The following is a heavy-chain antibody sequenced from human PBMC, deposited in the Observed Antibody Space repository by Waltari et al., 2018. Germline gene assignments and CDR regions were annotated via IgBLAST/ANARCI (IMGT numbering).Heavy chain of an antibody. Sequence: QVQLVQSGAEVKKPGASVKVSCKASGYTFTGYYMHWVRQAPGQGLEWMGRINPNSGGTNYAQKFQGRVTMTRDTSISTAYMELSRLRSDDTAVYYCAIIAAAGPMALDAFDIWGQGTMVTVSS. D-gene: IGHD6-13*01. V-gene: IGHV1-2*06. CDR3: AIIAAAGPMALDAFDI. CDR1: GYTFTGYY. CDR2: INPNSGGT. J-gene: IGHJ3*02.